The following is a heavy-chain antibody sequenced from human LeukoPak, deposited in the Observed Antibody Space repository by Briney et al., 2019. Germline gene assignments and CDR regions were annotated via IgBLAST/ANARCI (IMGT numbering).Heavy chain of an antibody. J-gene: IGHJ3*02. CDR1: GFTFSNYS. V-gene: IGHV3-48*01. CDR2: IRSSSSTI. CDR3: ARAKRNGFDI. Sequence: GGSLRLSCGASGFTFSNYSMNWVRQAPGKGLEWVSYIRSSSSTIYYADSVKGRFTISRDNAKNSLYLQMNSLRAEDTAVYYCARAKRNGFDIWGQGTMVTVSS.